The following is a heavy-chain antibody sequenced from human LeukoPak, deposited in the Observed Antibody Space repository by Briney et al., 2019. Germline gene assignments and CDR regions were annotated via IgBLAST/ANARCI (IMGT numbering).Heavy chain of an antibody. CDR3: ARDSKIYYMDV. CDR2: INPNSGGT. V-gene: IGHV1-2*02. Sequence: GASVKVSCKASGYTFTAYYMHWVRQAPGQGLEWMGWINPNSGGTNYEQKFQGRVTLTRDTSINTAYMELSRLTSGDTAVYYCARDSKIYYMDVWGKGTTVTVSS. J-gene: IGHJ6*03. CDR1: GYTFTAYY.